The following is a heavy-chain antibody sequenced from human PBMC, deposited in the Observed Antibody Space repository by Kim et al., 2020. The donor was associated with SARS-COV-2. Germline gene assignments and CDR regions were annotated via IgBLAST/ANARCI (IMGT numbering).Heavy chain of an antibody. D-gene: IGHD3-10*01. CDR3: ARASYYYGSGSYSGAFDI. J-gene: IGHJ3*02. V-gene: IGHV4-59*01. Sequence: KSRVTISVDTSKNQFSLKLSSVTAADTAVYYCARASYYYGSGSYSGAFDIWGQGTMVTVSS.